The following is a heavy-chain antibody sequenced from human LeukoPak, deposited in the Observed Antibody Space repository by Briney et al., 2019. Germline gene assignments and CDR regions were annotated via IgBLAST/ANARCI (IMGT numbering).Heavy chain of an antibody. CDR2: INPNSGGT. CDR3: ATSRGYCSSTSCRDDYYFDY. CDR1: GGTFSSYA. V-gene: IGHV1-2*02. Sequence: ASVKVSCKASGGTFSSYAIGWVRQAPGQGLEWMGWINPNSGGTNYAQKFQGRVTMTRDTSISTAYMELSRLRSDDTAVYYCATSRGYCSSTSCRDDYYFDYWGQGTLVTVSS. J-gene: IGHJ4*02. D-gene: IGHD2-2*01.